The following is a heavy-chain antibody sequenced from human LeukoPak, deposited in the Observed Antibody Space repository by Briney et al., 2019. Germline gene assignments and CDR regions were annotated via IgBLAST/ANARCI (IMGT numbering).Heavy chain of an antibody. CDR2: INPNSGGT. CDR1: GYIFTGYY. V-gene: IGHV1-2*02. J-gene: IGHJ4*02. Sequence: GASVKVSCKTSGYIFTGYYIHWVRQAPGQGLVWMGWINPNSGGTKYAQKFQGRVNMTRDTSITTAYMDLSRLRSDDTAVYYCVSFVVVASTRVNWGQGTLVTVSS. CDR3: VSFVVVASTRVN. D-gene: IGHD2-21*02.